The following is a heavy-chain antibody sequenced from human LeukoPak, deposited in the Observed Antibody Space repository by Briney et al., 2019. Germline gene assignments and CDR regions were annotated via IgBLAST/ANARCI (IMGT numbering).Heavy chain of an antibody. CDR2: INHSGST. CDR1: GGSFSGYY. D-gene: IGHD6-19*01. V-gene: IGHV4-34*01. CDR3: GGWISYSSGWYAVNY. Sequence: PSETLSLTCAVYGGSFSGYYWSWIRQPPGKGLEWIGEINHSGSTNYNPSLKSRVTISVDTSKNQFSLKLSSVTAADTAVYYCGGWISYSSGWYAVNYWGQGTLVTVSS. J-gene: IGHJ4*02.